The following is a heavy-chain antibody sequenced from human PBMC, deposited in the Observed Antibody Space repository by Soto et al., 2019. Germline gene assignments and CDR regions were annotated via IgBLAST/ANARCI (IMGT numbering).Heavy chain of an antibody. CDR1: GGSISSYY. CDR3: ARSMTTVVTLDY. J-gene: IGHJ4*02. V-gene: IGHV4-59*08. CDR2: IYYSGST. Sequence: TSETLSLTCTVSGGSISSYYWSWIRQPPGKGLEWIGSIYYSGSTNYNPSLKSRVTISVDTSKNQFSLKLSSVTAADTAVYYCARSMTTVVTLDYWGQGTLVTVSS. D-gene: IGHD4-17*01.